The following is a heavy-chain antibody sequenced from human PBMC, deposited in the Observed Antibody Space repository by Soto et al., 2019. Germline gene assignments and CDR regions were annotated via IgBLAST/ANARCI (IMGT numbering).Heavy chain of an antibody. CDR1: GGTIESGGDC. CDR3: SRGILV. V-gene: IGHV4-31*03. D-gene: IGHD5-18*01. J-gene: IGHJ4*02. Sequence: PLQLMCDTSTVSGGTIESGGDCWSWISQHPGKGLDWIGCISYGGGTSYNPSLKSRVTISVDTSKNQFSLKLTSVTAADTAVYYCSRGILVWGQGALVTVSS. CDR2: ISYGGGT.